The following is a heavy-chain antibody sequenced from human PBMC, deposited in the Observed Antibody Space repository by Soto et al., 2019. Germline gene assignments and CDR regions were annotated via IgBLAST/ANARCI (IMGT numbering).Heavy chain of an antibody. Sequence: GGSLRLSCAASGFTFSSYAMSWVRQAPGKGLEWVSAISGSGGSTYYADSVKGRFTISRDNSKNTLYLQMNSLRAEDTAVYYCAKDRRVLRFLEWLLYWDYWGQGTLVTVSS. CDR3: AKDRRVLRFLEWLLYWDY. V-gene: IGHV3-23*01. CDR1: GFTFSSYA. J-gene: IGHJ4*02. D-gene: IGHD3-3*01. CDR2: ISGSGGST.